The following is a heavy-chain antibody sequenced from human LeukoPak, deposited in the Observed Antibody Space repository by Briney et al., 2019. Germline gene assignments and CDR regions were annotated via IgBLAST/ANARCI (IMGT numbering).Heavy chain of an antibody. CDR2: INHSGST. Sequence: SETLSLTCAVYGGSFNGYYWTWIRQPPGKGLEWIGEINHSGSTNYNPSLKSRVTISVDTSKNQFSLKLSSVTAADTAVYYCARGPSGGPRNWGQGTLVTVSS. V-gene: IGHV4-34*01. CDR3: ARGPSGGPRN. CDR1: GGSFNGYY. J-gene: IGHJ4*02.